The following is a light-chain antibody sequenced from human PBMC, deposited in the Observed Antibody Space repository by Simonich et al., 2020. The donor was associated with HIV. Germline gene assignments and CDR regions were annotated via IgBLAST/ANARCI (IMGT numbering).Light chain of an antibody. J-gene: IGKJ1*01. Sequence: EIVMTQSPATLSGAPGERATLSCRASQSVSSNLAWYQQKPGQAPRLLSYGASTRATGIPGRFSGSGSGTEFTLTISSLQSEDFAVYYCQQYNRWPPWTFGQGTKVEIK. CDR3: QQYNRWPPWT. V-gene: IGKV3D-15*01. CDR1: QSVSSN. CDR2: GAS.